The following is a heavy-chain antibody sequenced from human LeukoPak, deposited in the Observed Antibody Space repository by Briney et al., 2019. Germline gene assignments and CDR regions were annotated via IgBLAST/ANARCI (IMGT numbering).Heavy chain of an antibody. CDR2: IYTSGST. V-gene: IGHV4-4*07. CDR1: GGSISSYY. Sequence: SETLSLTCTVSGGSISSYYWSWIRQPAGKGLEWIGRIYTSGSTNYNPSLKSRVTMSVDTSKNQFSLKLSSVTAADTAVYYCARNQAAAGTYYYYYYMDVWGKGTTVTISS. J-gene: IGHJ6*03. CDR3: ARNQAAAGTYYYYYYMDV. D-gene: IGHD6-13*01.